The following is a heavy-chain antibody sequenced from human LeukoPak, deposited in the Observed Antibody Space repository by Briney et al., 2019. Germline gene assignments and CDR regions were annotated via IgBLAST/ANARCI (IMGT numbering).Heavy chain of an antibody. CDR2: ISYDGSNK. CDR3: AKDGLMTMATGGFDH. D-gene: IGHD4/OR15-4a*01. CDR1: VFSFSSYG. Sequence: GGSLRLSCAACVFSFSSYGMHWVRQAPRKGREWVAVISYDGSNKYYADSVKGRFTISRDNSKNTLYLQMNSLRVKDTAVYYCAKDGLMTMATGGFDHWGQGTLVTVSS. V-gene: IGHV3-30*18. J-gene: IGHJ4*02.